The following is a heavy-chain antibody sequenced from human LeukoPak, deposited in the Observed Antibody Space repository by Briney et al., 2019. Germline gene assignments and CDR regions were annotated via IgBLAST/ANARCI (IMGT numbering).Heavy chain of an antibody. D-gene: IGHD5-18*01. J-gene: IGHJ5*02. CDR1: GGSISSSSYY. Sequence: SETLSLTCTVSGGSISSSSYYWGWIRQPPGKGLEWIGTIYYSGSTYFNPSLKSRVTISIDTSKNHFSLKLSSVTAADTAVYYCARDRSPVDTAMPPEVSFDPWGQGTLVTVSS. CDR2: IYYSGST. CDR3: ARDRSPVDTAMPPEVSFDP. V-gene: IGHV4-39*07.